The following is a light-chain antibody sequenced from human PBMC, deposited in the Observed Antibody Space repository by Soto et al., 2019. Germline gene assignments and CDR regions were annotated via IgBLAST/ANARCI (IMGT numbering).Light chain of an antibody. CDR2: KAC. Sequence: DIQMTQSPSTLSASVGDRVTITCRASQSISTWLAWYQQKPGKAPKLLIYKACILEGGVPSRFGGSGSGTLFNITISSLHPDDFATYYFQQYNTYPLTFGGGTTVDIK. CDR3: QQYNTYPLT. CDR1: QSISTW. J-gene: IGKJ4*01. V-gene: IGKV1-5*03.